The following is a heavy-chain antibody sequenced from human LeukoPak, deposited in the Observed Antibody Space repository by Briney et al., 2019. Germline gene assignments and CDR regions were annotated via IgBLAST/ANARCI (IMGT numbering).Heavy chain of an antibody. CDR3: ASLRSASWYGSGCYLDY. V-gene: IGHV5-51*01. J-gene: IGHJ4*02. CDR1: GSRFTSYW. D-gene: IGHD6-19*01. Sequence: GGSLQISGKGPGSRFTSYWIGGARQLPGKGLEWMQIIYPGDSDTRYSPSCQGQVTISADKSISTANLQWSSLKASDTAMYYCASLRSASWYGSGCYLDYWGQGTLVTVSS. CDR2: IYPGDSDT.